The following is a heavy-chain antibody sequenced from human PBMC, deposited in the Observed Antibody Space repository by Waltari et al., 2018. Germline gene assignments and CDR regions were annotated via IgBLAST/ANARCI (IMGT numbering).Heavy chain of an antibody. D-gene: IGHD3-16*01. J-gene: IGHJ4*02. V-gene: IGHV3-7*03. CDR2: IKPDGSGK. CDR1: GFSFSRSW. CDR3: ARMGAGRAPDY. Sequence: EVQLVESGGGLVQPGGSLSLSCAASGFSFSRSWMTWFRQAPGTGREWVATIKPDGSGKFYVDSVKGRFSISRDNAKNSLYLQMNSLRAEDTAIFYCARMGAGRAPDYWGQGTLVTVSS.